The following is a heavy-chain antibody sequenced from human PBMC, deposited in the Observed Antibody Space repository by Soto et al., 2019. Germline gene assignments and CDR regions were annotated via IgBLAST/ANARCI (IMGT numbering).Heavy chain of an antibody. CDR3: ARGSGCSTSSCNLDY. CDR1: GGSISSSDW. V-gene: IGHV4-4*02. Sequence: QVQLQESGPGLVKPSGTLSLTCAVSGGSISSSDWWSWVRQPPGKGLEWIGDMYHSGSTNYNPSLKSRVTISGDKSKNQFSLKLNSVTAADTAVYYCARGSGCSTSSCNLDYWGQGTLVTVSS. CDR2: MYHSGST. J-gene: IGHJ4*02. D-gene: IGHD2-2*01.